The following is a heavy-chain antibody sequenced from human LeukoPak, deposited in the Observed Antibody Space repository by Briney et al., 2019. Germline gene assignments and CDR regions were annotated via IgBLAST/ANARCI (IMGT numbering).Heavy chain of an antibody. CDR3: ATRTGGATYYYYGMDV. J-gene: IGHJ6*02. CDR1: GFTFSAYG. Sequence: GGSLRLSCAASGFTFSAYGMHWVRQAPGMGLEWVATIWYDGNYKTYADSVKGRFIISRDNSKNTLYLQMNSLRVEDTAVYYCATRTGGATYYYYGMDVWGQGTTVAVSS. CDR2: IWYDGNYK. V-gene: IGHV3-33*01. D-gene: IGHD7-27*01.